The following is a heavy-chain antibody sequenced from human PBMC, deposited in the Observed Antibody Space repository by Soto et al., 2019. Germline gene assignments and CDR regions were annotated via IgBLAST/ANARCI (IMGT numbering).Heavy chain of an antibody. CDR3: ATTPAWRSSGWYTGAFDI. CDR1: GYSFTSYW. V-gene: IGHV5-51*01. Sequence: EVQLVQSGAEVKKPGESLKISCKGSGYSFTSYWIGWVRQMPGKGLEWMGIIYPGDSDTRYSPSFQGQVTISADKSISTAYLQWSSLKASDTAMYYCATTPAWRSSGWYTGAFDIWGQGTMVTVSS. D-gene: IGHD6-19*01. CDR2: IYPGDSDT. J-gene: IGHJ3*02.